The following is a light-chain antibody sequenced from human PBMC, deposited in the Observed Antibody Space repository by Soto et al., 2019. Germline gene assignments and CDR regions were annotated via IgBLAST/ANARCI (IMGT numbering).Light chain of an antibody. V-gene: IGLV3-21*04. J-gene: IGLJ1*01. CDR2: YDS. Sequence: SYELTQPPSVSVAPGKTARITCGGNNIGSKSVHWYQQKPGQAPVLVIYYDSDRPSGIPERFSGSNSGNTATLTISRVEAGDEADYYCQVWDSSSDHPVFGTGIKLTVL. CDR3: QVWDSSSDHPV. CDR1: NIGSKS.